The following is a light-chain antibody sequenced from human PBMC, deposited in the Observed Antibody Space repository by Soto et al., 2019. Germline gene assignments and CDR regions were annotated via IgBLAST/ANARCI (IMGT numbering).Light chain of an antibody. CDR3: QHYGSSPTT. CDR1: QSVSSTY. V-gene: IGKV3-20*01. CDR2: GAS. Sequence: EIVLTQSPGTLSLSPGERATLSCRASQSVSSTYVGWYQQKPGRAPRLLIFGASSSATGIPDRFSGSGSGTDFTRTISRLEPEDFAVYYCQHYGSSPTTFGQGTKVEIK. J-gene: IGKJ1*01.